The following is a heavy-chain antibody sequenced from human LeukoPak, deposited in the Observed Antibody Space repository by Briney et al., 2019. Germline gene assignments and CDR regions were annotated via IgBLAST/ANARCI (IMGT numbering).Heavy chain of an antibody. V-gene: IGHV1-69*13. D-gene: IGHD3-22*01. CDR2: IIPIFGTA. J-gene: IGHJ4*02. CDR1: GGTFSSYA. CDR3: ARSSGPYYYDSSGYGY. Sequence: ASVKVSCKASGGTFSSYAISWVRQAPGQGLEWMGGIIPIFGTANYAQKFQGRVTITADESTSTAYMELSSLRSEDTAVYYCARSSGPYYYDSSGYGYWGQGTLVTVSP.